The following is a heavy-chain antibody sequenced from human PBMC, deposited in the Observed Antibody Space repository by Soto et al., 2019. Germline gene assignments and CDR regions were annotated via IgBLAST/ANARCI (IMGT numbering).Heavy chain of an antibody. V-gene: IGHV3-21*04. CDR2: ISSISSYI. CDR1: GFTFSSYS. J-gene: IGHJ5*02. CDR3: AREGYYYDSSGYYNWFDP. Sequence: LRLSCAASGFTFSSYSMNWVRQAPGKGLEWVSSISSISSYIYYSNSVKGQFTISRDNAMTSLYLQMNSLPAKDTAVYYSAREGYYYDSSGYYNWFDPWGQGTLVTVSS. D-gene: IGHD3-22*01.